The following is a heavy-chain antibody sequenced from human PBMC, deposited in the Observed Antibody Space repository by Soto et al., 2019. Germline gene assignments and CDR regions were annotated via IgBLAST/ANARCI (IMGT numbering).Heavy chain of an antibody. D-gene: IGHD3-10*01. Sequence: SETLSLTCAVYGGSFSGYYWSWIRQPPGKGLEWIGEINHSGSTNYNPSLKSRVTISVDTSKNQFSLELSSVTAADTAVYYCARGNSGSGVLRCFYYMDVWGKETTVTVSS. J-gene: IGHJ6*03. CDR2: INHSGST. V-gene: IGHV4-34*01. CDR3: ARGNSGSGVLRCFYYMDV. CDR1: GGSFSGYY.